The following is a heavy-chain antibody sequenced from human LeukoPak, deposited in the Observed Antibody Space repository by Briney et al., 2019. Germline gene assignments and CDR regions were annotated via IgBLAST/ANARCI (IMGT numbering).Heavy chain of an antibody. CDR3: ARDGGRGYSYDSGRGRENYYYYYGMDV. J-gene: IGHJ6*02. CDR2: ISTNTGNP. V-gene: IGHV7-4-1*02. D-gene: IGHD5-18*01. Sequence: ASVKVSCKASGYTFTSYAMNWVRQAPGQGLEWMGWISTNTGNPTYVQGFTGRFVFSMDTSVSAAYLQISSLKAEDTAVYYCARDGGRGYSYDSGRGRENYYYYYGMDVWGQGTTVTVSS. CDR1: GYTFTSYA.